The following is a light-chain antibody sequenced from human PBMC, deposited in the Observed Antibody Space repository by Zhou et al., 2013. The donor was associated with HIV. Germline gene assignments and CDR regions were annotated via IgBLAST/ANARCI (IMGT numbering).Light chain of an antibody. V-gene: IGKV2-30*01. J-gene: IGKJ2*01. CDR3: MQGSQRPPA. CDR2: KVS. CDR1: QSLVYNDGNTY. Sequence: VMTQSPLSLSVPLGQPASMSCASSQSLVYNDGNTYLNWYQQRPGQSPRRLMFKVSNRDSGVPERFSAGGSGSNFTLQIARVESEDVGTYYCMQGSQRPPAFGQGTKLEIK.